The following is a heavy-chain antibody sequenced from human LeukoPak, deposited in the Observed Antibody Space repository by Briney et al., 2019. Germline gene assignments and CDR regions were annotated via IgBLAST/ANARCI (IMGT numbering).Heavy chain of an antibody. CDR3: ARRASTERGHSYGLDY. CDR1: GFSFSSYS. Sequence: GGSLRLSCAASGFSFSSYSMNLVRQAPGKGLEWVSSISFSGTYIYYADSLKGRITISRNNARRSLFLQMNSLRAEDTAVYYCARRASTERGHSYGLDYWGQGTLVTVSS. D-gene: IGHD5-18*01. V-gene: IGHV3-21*01. J-gene: IGHJ4*02. CDR2: ISFSGTYI.